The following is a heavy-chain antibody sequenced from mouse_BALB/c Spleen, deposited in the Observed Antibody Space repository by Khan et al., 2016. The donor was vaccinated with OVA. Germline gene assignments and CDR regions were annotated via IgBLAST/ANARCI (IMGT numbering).Heavy chain of an antibody. J-gene: IGHJ2*01. Sequence: VQLKESGPGLVKPSQSLSLTCTVTGYSITSGYGWNWIRQFPGNKLEWMGYISYSGSTNYNPSLKSRISITRDTSKNQFFLRFNSVTTEDTAAYYCARTARIKYWGQGTTLTVSS. CDR3: ARTARIKY. V-gene: IGHV3-2*02. CDR1: GYSITSGYG. CDR2: ISYSGST. D-gene: IGHD1-2*01.